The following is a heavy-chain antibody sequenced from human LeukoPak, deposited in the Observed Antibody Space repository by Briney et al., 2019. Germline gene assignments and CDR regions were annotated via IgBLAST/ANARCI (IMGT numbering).Heavy chain of an antibody. CDR2: IYAGDSDT. D-gene: IGHD3-10*01. CDR1: GYTFTSYW. J-gene: IGHJ4*02. CDR3: ARHGYYDSGRGFDY. V-gene: IGHV5-51*01. Sequence: GESLKISCKGSGYTFTSYWIGWVRQMPGKGLEWMGIIYAGDSDTRYSPSFQGQVTFSVDKSSTTAYLQWSTLKASDTAMYYCARHGYYDSGRGFDYWGQGTLVTVSS.